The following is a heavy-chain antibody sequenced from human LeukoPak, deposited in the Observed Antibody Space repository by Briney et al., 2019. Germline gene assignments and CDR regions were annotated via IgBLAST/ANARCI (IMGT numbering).Heavy chain of an antibody. J-gene: IGHJ3*02. V-gene: IGHV1-69*04. CDR1: GGTFSSYA. CDR3: ARDQQQLVLFDI. CDR2: IIPILGIA. Sequence: SVKVSCKASGGTFSSYAISSVRQAPGQGLEWMGRIIPILGIANYAQKFQGRVTITADKSTSTAYMELSSLRSEDTAVYYCARDQQQLVLFDIWGQGTMVTVSS. D-gene: IGHD6-13*01.